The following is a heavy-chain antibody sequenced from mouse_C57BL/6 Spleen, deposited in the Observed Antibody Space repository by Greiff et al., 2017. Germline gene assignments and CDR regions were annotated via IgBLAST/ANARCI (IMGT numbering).Heavy chain of an antibody. J-gene: IGHJ3*01. Sequence: EVQLQQSGPELVKPGASVKIPCKASGYTFTDYNMDWVKQSHGKSLEWIGDINPNNCGTSYNQKFKGKATLTVDKSSSTAYMELLSLTSEDTAVYYCARLVTTGAYTGWGQGTLVTVSA. V-gene: IGHV1-18*01. CDR2: INPNNCGT. CDR1: GYTFTDYN. D-gene: IGHD2-2*01. CDR3: ARLVTTGAYTG.